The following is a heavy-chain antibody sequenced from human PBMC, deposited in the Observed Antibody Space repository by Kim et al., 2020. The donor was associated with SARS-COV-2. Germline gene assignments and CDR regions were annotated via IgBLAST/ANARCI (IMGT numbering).Heavy chain of an antibody. Sequence: SETLSLTCTVSGGSISSGGYYWSWIRQHPGKGLEWIGYIYYSGSTYYNPSLKSRVTISVDTSKNQFSLKLSSVTAADTAVYYCARVFDRYYGSWRNNWFDPWGQGTLVTVSS. CDR1: GGSISSGGYY. V-gene: IGHV4-31*03. CDR2: IYYSGST. J-gene: IGHJ5*02. D-gene: IGHD3-10*01. CDR3: ARVFDRYYGSWRNNWFDP.